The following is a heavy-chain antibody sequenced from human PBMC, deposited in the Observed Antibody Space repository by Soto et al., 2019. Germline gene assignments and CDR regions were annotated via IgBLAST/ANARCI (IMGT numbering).Heavy chain of an antibody. CDR1: DGSTIRYY. J-gene: IGHJ4*02. CDR3: SRRRVGTDRFEH. CDR2: IYYAGST. Sequence: PSEPLSLARTVWDGSTIRYYCSWFRAPPERGLEWIGFIYYAGSTKYNPSLNSRVTISVDTSKNQFSLTVTSVTAADTSVYYCSRRRVGTDRFEHSVQG. V-gene: IGHV4-59*08. D-gene: IGHD5-12*01.